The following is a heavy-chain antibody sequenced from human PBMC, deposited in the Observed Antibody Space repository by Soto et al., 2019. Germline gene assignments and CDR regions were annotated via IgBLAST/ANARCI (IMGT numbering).Heavy chain of an antibody. Sequence: PGGSLRLSCAASGFTFSGSAMHWVRQASGKGLEWVGRIRSKANSYATAYAASVKGRFTISRDDSKNTAYLQMNSLKTEDTAVYYCTRPLGYSSGWDDYWGQGTPVTVSS. J-gene: IGHJ4*02. D-gene: IGHD6-19*01. CDR1: GFTFSGSA. CDR2: IRSKANSYAT. V-gene: IGHV3-73*01. CDR3: TRPLGYSSGWDDY.